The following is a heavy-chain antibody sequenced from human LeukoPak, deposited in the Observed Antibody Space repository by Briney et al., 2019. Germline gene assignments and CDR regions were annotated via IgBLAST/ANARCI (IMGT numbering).Heavy chain of an antibody. V-gene: IGHV6-1*01. CDR2: TYYRSRWFH. CDR3: ARSDGFTYGYQDYFDY. CDR1: GDSVSSNTAA. J-gene: IGHJ4*02. D-gene: IGHD5-18*01. Sequence: SQTLSLTCAISGDSVSSNTAAWNWIRQSPSRGLEWLGRTYYRSRWFHESVVSMQSRITLNADTSKNQFSLQLDSVSPEDTAVYYCARSDGFTYGYQDYFDYWGQGTPVTVSS.